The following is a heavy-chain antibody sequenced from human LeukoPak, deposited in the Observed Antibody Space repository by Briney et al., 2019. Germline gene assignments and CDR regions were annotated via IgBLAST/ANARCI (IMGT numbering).Heavy chain of an antibody. CDR2: IKCTTDGATT. D-gene: IGHD3/OR15-3a*01. CDR1: GFTLSNAW. V-gene: IGHV3-15*01. J-gene: IGHJ4*02. Sequence: GGSLRLSCAASGFTLSNAWMSWVRQAPGKGLKWVGRIKCTTDGATTDYAAPVKGRFTISRDDSKNTLYLQMNSLKNEDTAVYHCTDFGYWGQGTLVTVSS. CDR3: TDFGY.